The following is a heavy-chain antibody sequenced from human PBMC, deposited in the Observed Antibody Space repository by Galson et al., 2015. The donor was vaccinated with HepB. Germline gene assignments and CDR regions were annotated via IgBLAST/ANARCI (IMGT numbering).Heavy chain of an antibody. Sequence: SVRLSCAASGFTFSSYGMHWVCQAPGKGLEWVAVISYDGSNKYYADSVKGRFTISRDNSKNTLYLQMNSMSAEDTAVYYCARGGYGDYVAGGFDYWGQGTLVTVSS. J-gene: IGHJ4*02. V-gene: IGHV3-30*03. CDR1: GFTFSSYG. CDR3: ARGGYGDYVAGGFDY. D-gene: IGHD4-17*01. CDR2: ISYDGSNK.